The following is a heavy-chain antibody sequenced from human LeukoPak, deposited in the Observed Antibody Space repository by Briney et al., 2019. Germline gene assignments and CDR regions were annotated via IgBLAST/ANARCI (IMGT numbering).Heavy chain of an antibody. Sequence: PSETLSLTCAVYGGSFSGYYWSWIRQPPGKGLEWIGEINHGGSTNYNPSLKSRVTISVDTSKNQFSLKLSSVTAADTAVYYCARGLNYYDSSGYAWGQGTLVTVSS. CDR2: INHGGST. V-gene: IGHV4-34*01. CDR1: GGSFSGYY. J-gene: IGHJ5*02. CDR3: ARGLNYYDSSGYA. D-gene: IGHD3-22*01.